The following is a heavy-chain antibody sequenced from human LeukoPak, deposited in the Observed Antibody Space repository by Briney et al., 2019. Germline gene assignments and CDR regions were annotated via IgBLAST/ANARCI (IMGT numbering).Heavy chain of an antibody. Sequence: PGGSLRLSCAASGFTFSNYGMNWVRQAPGKGLEWVAVISYDGSNKYYADSVKGRFTISRDNSKNTLYLQMNSLRAEDTAVYYCARSGDSYGYDYGMDVWGQGTTVTVSS. J-gene: IGHJ6*02. D-gene: IGHD5-18*01. V-gene: IGHV3-30*03. CDR3: ARSGDSYGYDYGMDV. CDR1: GFTFSNYG. CDR2: ISYDGSNK.